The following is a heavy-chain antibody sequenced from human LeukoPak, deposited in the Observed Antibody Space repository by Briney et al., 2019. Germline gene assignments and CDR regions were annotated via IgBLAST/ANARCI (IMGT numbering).Heavy chain of an antibody. Sequence: ASVKVSCKASGYSFIGYYMHWVRQAPGQGLEWMGWIKSNSGGTNYAQKFQGRVTMTRDTSISTAYMELSRLRSDDTAVYYCARVGDYVWGAPARKAFDIWGQGSMVTVSS. V-gene: IGHV1-2*02. CDR3: ARVGDYVWGAPARKAFDI. D-gene: IGHD3-16*01. J-gene: IGHJ3*02. CDR1: GYSFIGYY. CDR2: IKSNSGGT.